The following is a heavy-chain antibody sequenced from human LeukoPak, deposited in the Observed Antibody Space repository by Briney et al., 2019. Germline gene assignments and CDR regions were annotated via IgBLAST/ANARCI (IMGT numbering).Heavy chain of an antibody. V-gene: IGHV4-4*07. D-gene: IGHD1-7*01. CDR2: ISTSGNT. Sequence: PSETLSLTCTVSGGSINVFYWSWIRQPAGKGLQWIGRISTSGNTDYNPSLKSRVTMSVDTSKNQFSLKLTSVTAADTAVYYCARETGTTNFDYWGQGTLVTVSS. CDR1: GGSINVFY. CDR3: ARETGTTNFDY. J-gene: IGHJ4*02.